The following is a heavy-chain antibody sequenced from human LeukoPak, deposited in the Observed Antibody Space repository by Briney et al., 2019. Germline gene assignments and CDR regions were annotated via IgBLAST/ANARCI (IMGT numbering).Heavy chain of an antibody. V-gene: IGHV3-23*01. J-gene: IGHJ4*02. CDR3: AKFRGIPTTVTQD. CDR2: SSGNGDNT. CDR1: GFTFSNYA. D-gene: IGHD4-17*01. Sequence: PGGSLRLSCAASGFTFSNYARGWVRQAPGKGLEWVSTSSGNGDNTYYADSVKGRFTISSDNSRNTLYLQMSGLRADDTAVYYCAKFRGIPTTVTQDWGQGTLVTVSS.